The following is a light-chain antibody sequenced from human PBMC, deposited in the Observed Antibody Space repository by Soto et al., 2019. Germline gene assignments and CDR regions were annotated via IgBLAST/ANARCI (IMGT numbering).Light chain of an antibody. V-gene: IGKV1-5*01. CDR2: DAS. Sequence: IQRTQSPSTLSASVGDRVTITCRASQSISSWLAWYQQKPGKAPKLLIYDASSLESGVPSRLSGSGSGTEFTLTISSMQPDDFATYYCQQYNSYQTFGQGTKVDIK. J-gene: IGKJ1*01. CDR3: QQYNSYQT. CDR1: QSISSW.